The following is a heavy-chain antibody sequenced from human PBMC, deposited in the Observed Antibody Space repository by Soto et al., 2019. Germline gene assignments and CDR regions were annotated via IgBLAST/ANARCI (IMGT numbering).Heavy chain of an antibody. J-gene: IGHJ4*02. Sequence: SETLSLTCTVSSDSVISVGYYWGWIRQFPGKGLEWLGSVSYGGDTVYNTSLKSRGTIPVDTSKRKVSLELTSMTAADTAIYYCAEGVRANSSSWWWYDYWGQGTLVTVSS. CDR1: SDSVISVGYY. D-gene: IGHD6-6*01. CDR2: VSYGGDT. CDR3: AEGVRANSSSWWWYDY. V-gene: IGHV4-39*01.